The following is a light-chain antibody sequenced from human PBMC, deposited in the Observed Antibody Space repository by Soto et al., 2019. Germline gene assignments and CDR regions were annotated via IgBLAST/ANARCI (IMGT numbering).Light chain of an antibody. J-gene: IGLJ3*02. CDR2: QDT. V-gene: IGLV3-1*01. Sequence: SYELTQPPSVSVSPGQTASITCSGDRLGDKYACWYQQKPGQSPVLVLFQDTKRPSGIPERFSGSTSGNTATLTISGTQPMDEADYDCQAWHSNTVVFGGGTKLTVL. CDR3: QAWHSNTVV. CDR1: RLGDKY.